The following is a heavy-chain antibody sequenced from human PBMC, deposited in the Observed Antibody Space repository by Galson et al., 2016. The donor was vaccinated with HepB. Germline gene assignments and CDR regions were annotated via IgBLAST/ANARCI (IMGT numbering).Heavy chain of an antibody. CDR3: ARGEITGTTGDY. D-gene: IGHD1-7*01. V-gene: IGHV3-23*01. J-gene: IGHJ4*02. Sequence: SLRLSCAASGLTFSSYAMSWVRQAPGKGLEWVSAISGSGGSTYYADSVKGRFTISRDNSKNTLYLQMNSLRAEDTAVYYCARGEITGTTGDYWGQGTLVTVSS. CDR2: ISGSGGST. CDR1: GLTFSSYA.